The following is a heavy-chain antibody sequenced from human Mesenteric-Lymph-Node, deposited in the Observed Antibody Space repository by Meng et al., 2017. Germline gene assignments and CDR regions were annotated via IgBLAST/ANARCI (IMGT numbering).Heavy chain of an antibody. CDR3: TTEGVGLLWTRDV. V-gene: IGHV3-15*01. CDR1: GFTFSSYA. CDR2: IKSKTDGGTT. Sequence: GGSLRLSCAASGFTFSSYAMSWVRQAPGKGLEWVGRIKSKTDGGTTDYAAPVKGRFTISRDDSKNTLYLQMNSLKTEDTAVYYCTTEGVGLLWTRDVWGQGTTVTVSS. J-gene: IGHJ6*02. D-gene: IGHD3-10*01.